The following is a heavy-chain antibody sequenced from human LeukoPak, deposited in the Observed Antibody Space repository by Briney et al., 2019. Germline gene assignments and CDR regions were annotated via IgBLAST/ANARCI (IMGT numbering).Heavy chain of an antibody. CDR1: GGSISSSSYH. CDR2: IYYSGNT. Sequence: SETLSLTCTVSGGSISSSSYHWGWIRQPPGKGLEWIGSIYYSGNTYYNPSLKSRVTISVDTSKNQFSLKLSSVTAADTAVYYCASLDTTVTLFDYWGQGTLVTVSS. V-gene: IGHV4-39*01. D-gene: IGHD4-17*01. J-gene: IGHJ4*02. CDR3: ASLDTTVTLFDY.